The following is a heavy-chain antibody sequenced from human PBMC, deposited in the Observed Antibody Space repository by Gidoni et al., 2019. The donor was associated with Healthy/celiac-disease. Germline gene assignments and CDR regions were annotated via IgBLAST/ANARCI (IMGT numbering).Heavy chain of an antibody. CDR1: GGTFSSYA. J-gene: IGHJ4*02. V-gene: IGHV1-69*01. D-gene: IGHD3-3*01. Sequence: QVQLVQSGAAVKKPGSSVKVSCKASGGTFSSYAISWVRQAPGQGLEWMGGIIPIFGTANYAQKFQGRVTITADESTSTAYMELSSLRSEDTAVYYCARVPLGYDFWSGYYYYFDYWGQGTLVTVSS. CDR3: ARVPLGYDFWSGYYYYFDY. CDR2: IIPIFGTA.